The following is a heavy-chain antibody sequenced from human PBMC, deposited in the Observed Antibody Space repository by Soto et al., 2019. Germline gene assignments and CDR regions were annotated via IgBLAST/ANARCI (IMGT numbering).Heavy chain of an antibody. CDR1: GYTFTSYG. J-gene: IGHJ4*02. D-gene: IGHD3-10*01. Sequence: ASVKVSCKASGYTFTSYGISWVRQAPGQGLEWMGWISAYNGNTNYAQKLQGRVTMTTDTSTSTAYMELRSLRSDDTAVYYCARPGDEYYYGSGSQTPFDYWGQGTLVTVSS. V-gene: IGHV1-18*01. CDR3: ARPGDEYYYGSGSQTPFDY. CDR2: ISAYNGNT.